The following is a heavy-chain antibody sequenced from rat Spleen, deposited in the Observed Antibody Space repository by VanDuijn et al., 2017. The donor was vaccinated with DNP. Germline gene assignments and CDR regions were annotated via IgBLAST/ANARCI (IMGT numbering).Heavy chain of an antibody. D-gene: IGHD1-8*01. J-gene: IGHJ3*01. CDR3: TTDTTVAPFGY. CDR1: GFTFSDYN. CDR2: ITDTGGSS. Sequence: EVQLVESGGGLVQPGRSLKLSCAASGFTFSDYNMAWVRQAPTKGLEWVATITDTGGSSYYRDSVKGRFTISRDSAESTLYLQMDSLRSEDTATYYCTTDTTVAPFGYWGQGTLVTVSS. V-gene: IGHV5-20*01.